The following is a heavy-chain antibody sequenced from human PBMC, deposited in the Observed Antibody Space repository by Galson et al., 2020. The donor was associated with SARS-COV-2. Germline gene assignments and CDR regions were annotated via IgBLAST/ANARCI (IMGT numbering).Heavy chain of an antibody. CDR2: ISTYNGNT. CDR1: GYSFTNYG. Sequence: ASVKVSCKTSGYSFTNYGITWVRQAPGQGLEWMGWISTYNGNTNYAQKLQGRVTMTTDTSTSTAYMELRSLTSDDTAVYYCARTSHMDVWGKGTTVTFSS. CDR3: ARTSHMDV. V-gene: IGHV1-18*01. J-gene: IGHJ6*03.